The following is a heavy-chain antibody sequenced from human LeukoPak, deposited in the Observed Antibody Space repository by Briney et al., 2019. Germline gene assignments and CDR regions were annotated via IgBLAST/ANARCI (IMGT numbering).Heavy chain of an antibody. CDR1: GYTFTGYY. CDR3: ARVTFSSGWLNY. J-gene: IGHJ4*02. V-gene: IGHV1-2*02. CDR2: INPNSGGT. Sequence: ASVKVSCKASGYTFTGYYMHWVRQAPGQGLEWMGGINPNSGGTNYAQKFQGRVTMTRDTSISTAYMELSRLRSDDTAVYYCARVTFSSGWLNYWGQGTLVTVSS. D-gene: IGHD6-19*01.